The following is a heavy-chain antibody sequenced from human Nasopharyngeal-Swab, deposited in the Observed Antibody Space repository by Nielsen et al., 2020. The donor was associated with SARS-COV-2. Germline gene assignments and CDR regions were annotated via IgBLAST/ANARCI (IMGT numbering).Heavy chain of an antibody. CDR1: GFTFSSYA. J-gene: IGHJ4*02. CDR3: AKAPVPNSMVRGDLFDY. D-gene: IGHD3-10*01. Sequence: GGSLRLSCAASGFTFSSYAMSWVRQAPGKGLEWVSAISGSGGSTYYADSVKGRFTISRDNSKNTLYLQMNSLRAEDTAVYYCAKAPVPNSMVRGDLFDYWGQGTLVTVSS. CDR2: ISGSGGST. V-gene: IGHV3-23*01.